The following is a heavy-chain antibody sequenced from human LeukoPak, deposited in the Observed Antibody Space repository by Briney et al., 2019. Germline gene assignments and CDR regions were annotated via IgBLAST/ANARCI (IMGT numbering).Heavy chain of an antibody. CDR3: AKDRYCSGGSCSNWFDP. Sequence: PGGSLRLSCAASGFILNDYGMHWVRQAPGKGLEWVAVISYDGSNKYYADSVKGRFTISRDNSKNTLYLQMNSLRAEDTAVYYCAKDRYCSGGSCSNWFDPWGQGTLVTVSS. CDR1: GFILNDYG. V-gene: IGHV3-30*18. D-gene: IGHD2-15*01. J-gene: IGHJ5*02. CDR2: ISYDGSNK.